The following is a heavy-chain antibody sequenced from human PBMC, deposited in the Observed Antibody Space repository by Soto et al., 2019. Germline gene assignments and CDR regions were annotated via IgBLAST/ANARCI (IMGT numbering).Heavy chain of an antibody. J-gene: IGHJ1*01. CDR1: GFTFSSYG. CDR2: IWYDGSNK. Sequence: QPGGSLRLSCAASGFTFSSYGMHWVRQAPGKGLEWVAVIWYDGSNKYYADSVKGRFTISRDNSKNTLYLQMNSLRAEDTAVYYCARSMYYYDSSGYYIFQHWGQGTLVTVSS. D-gene: IGHD3-22*01. CDR3: ARSMYYYDSSGYYIFQH. V-gene: IGHV3-33*01.